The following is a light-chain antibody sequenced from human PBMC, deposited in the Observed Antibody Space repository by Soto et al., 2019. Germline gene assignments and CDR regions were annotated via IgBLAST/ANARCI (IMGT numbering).Light chain of an antibody. J-gene: IGKJ1*01. V-gene: IGKV1-8*01. CDR1: QGISRY. CDR3: QQYYSYPQT. Sequence: AIRMTQSPASLSASTGDRVTITCRASQGISRYLAWYQQKPGKAPKLLIYAASTLQSGVPSRFSGSGSGTDFTLTISCRQSEDVATYYCQQYYSYPQTFGQGTKVEIK. CDR2: AAS.